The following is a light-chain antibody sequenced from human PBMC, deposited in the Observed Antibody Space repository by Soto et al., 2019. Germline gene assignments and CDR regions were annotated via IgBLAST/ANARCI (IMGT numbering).Light chain of an antibody. CDR1: QSVSAY. CDR3: QQSYSSPRT. J-gene: IGKJ5*01. V-gene: IGKV1-39*01. CDR2: AAI. Sequence: DVQMTQSPSALSASIGYIFTITCRASQSVSAYLNWYQQKPGKAPKLLVFAAINLQSDVPSRFSGSGSGTDFTLSINDLQPEDFATYFCQQSYSSPRTFGQGTRLEIK.